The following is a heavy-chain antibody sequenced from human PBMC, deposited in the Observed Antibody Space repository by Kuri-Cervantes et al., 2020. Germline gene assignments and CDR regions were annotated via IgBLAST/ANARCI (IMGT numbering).Heavy chain of an antibody. V-gene: IGHV3-9*01. CDR3: AKDRSYDAFDI. CDR1: GFTFDDYA. J-gene: IGHJ3*02. D-gene: IGHD5-18*01. CDR2: ISWNSGSI. Sequence: SLKISCAASGFTFDDYAMHWVRQAPGKGLECVSGISWNSGSIGYADSVKGRFTISRDNAKNSLYLQMNSLRAEDTALYYCAKDRSYDAFDIWGQGTMVTDSS.